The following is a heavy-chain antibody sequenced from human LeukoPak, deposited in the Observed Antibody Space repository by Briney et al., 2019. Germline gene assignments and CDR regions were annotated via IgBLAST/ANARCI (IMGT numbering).Heavy chain of an antibody. CDR3: VRGSGYSYGSYDY. V-gene: IGHV4-59*01. Sequence: PSETLSLTCTVSGGSISSYYWSWIRQPPGKGLEWIGYIYYSGSTNYNPSLKSRVTISVDTSKNQFSLKLSSVTAADTAVYYCVRGSGYSYGSYDYWGQGTLVTVSS. D-gene: IGHD5-18*01. J-gene: IGHJ4*02. CDR2: IYYSGST. CDR1: GGSISSYY.